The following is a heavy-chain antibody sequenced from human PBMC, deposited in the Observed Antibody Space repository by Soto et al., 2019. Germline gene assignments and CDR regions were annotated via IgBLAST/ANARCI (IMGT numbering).Heavy chain of an antibody. V-gene: IGHV1-2*02. CDR3: ARGAQGFFPVSGIYFYFDH. CDR1: GYIFTDHL. D-gene: IGHD3-22*01. J-gene: IGHJ4*02. Sequence: ASVKVSCKTSGYIFTDHLIHWVRQSPGQGLQWVGWVHPNSGGTNVAQAFQDRVTMTADTSITTAYMDLARLRPDDTAIFYCARGAQGFFPVSGIYFYFDHWGQGTPVTVSS. CDR2: VHPNSGGT.